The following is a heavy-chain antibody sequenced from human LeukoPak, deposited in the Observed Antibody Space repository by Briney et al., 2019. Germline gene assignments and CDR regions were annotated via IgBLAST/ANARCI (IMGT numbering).Heavy chain of an antibody. CDR2: INPNSGGT. J-gene: IGHJ4*02. Sequence: GASVKVSCKASGYTFTGYYMHWVRQAPGQGLERMGWINPNSGGTNYAQKFQGRVTMTRDTSISTAYMELSRLRSDDTAVYYCARPPNRSSSSGLVYWGQGTLVTVSS. V-gene: IGHV1-2*02. CDR1: GYTFTGYY. CDR3: ARPPNRSSSSGLVY. D-gene: IGHD6-6*01.